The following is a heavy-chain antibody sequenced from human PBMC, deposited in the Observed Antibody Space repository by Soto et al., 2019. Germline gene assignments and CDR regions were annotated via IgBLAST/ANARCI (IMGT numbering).Heavy chain of an antibody. CDR1: GGSISSSSYY. J-gene: IGHJ4*02. CDR3: GTTPLGQDYEAPNPYFDY. V-gene: IGHV4-39*01. CDR2: IYYSGST. D-gene: IGHD4-17*01. Sequence: SETLSLTCTVSGGSISSSSYYWGWIRQPPGKGLEWIGSIYYSGSTYYNPSLKSRVTISVDTSKNQFSLKLSSVTAADTAVYYCGTTPLGQDYEAPNPYFDYWGQGTLVTVSS.